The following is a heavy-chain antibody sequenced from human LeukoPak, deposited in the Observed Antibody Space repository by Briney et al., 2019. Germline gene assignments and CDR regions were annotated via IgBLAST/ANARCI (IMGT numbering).Heavy chain of an antibody. CDR3: AREIGYCSGGSCYSGRDYYYYGMDV. CDR2: ISAYNGNT. Sequence: ASVKVSCKASGYTFTSYGISWVRQAPGQGLEWMGWISAYNGNTNYAQKLQGRVTMTTDTSTSTAYMELRSLRSDDTAVYYCAREIGYCSGGSCYSGRDYYYYGMDVWGQGTTVTVSS. J-gene: IGHJ6*02. D-gene: IGHD2-15*01. V-gene: IGHV1-18*01. CDR1: GYTFTSYG.